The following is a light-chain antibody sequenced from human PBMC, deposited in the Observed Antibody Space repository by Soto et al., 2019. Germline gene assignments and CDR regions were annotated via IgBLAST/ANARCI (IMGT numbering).Light chain of an antibody. CDR3: QQYYLAPLT. V-gene: IGKV3-15*01. Sequence: VMTQSPAILSVSPGERVTLSCRASQSVMNSLAWYQQRPGQAPRLLIHGASTRATGIPARFSGSGSGTEFTLTISSLQAEDVAVYYCQQYYLAPLTFGPGTKVEI. CDR1: QSVMNS. CDR2: GAS. J-gene: IGKJ3*01.